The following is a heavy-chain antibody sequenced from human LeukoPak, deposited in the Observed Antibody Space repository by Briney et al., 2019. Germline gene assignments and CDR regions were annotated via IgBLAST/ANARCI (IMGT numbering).Heavy chain of an antibody. Sequence: PGGSLRLSCAASEFIFSSYVMSWVRQAPGKGLEWVSSISGSGDTTYYADSVQGRFTISRDNSKNTLYLQMNSLRAEDTAVYYCARDQAVADPGYFQHWGQGTLVTVSS. CDR3: ARDQAVADPGYFQH. D-gene: IGHD6-19*01. J-gene: IGHJ1*01. V-gene: IGHV3-23*01. CDR1: EFIFSSYV. CDR2: ISGSGDTT.